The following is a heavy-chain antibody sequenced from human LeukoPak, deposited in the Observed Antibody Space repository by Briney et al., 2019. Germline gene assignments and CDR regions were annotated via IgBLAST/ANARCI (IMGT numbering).Heavy chain of an antibody. D-gene: IGHD3-3*02. J-gene: IGHJ5*02. CDR1: GGSISSRSYY. V-gene: IGHV4-39*07. CDR3: VQVRLAGLFDP. Sequence: SEALSLTCTVSGGSISSRSYYWGWIRQPPGKGLVWIGKISDSGNSYYSPSLRSRVTISIDTSKNQFSLKLSSVTAADTAVYYCVQVRLAGLFDPWGQGTLVTVSS. CDR2: ISDSGNS.